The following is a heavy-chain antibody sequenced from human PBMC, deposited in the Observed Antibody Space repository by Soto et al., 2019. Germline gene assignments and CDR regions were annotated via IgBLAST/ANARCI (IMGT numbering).Heavy chain of an antibody. J-gene: IGHJ6*03. CDR2: IFYSGTT. CDR3: ARHHTLGSYFYYMDV. D-gene: IGHD2-2*02. V-gene: IGHV4-39*01. CDR1: DGSISRSRYY. Sequence: ASETLSLTCTVSDGSISRSRYYWGWIRQPPGKGLEWVGTIFYSGTTYYNPSLRSRVTISVDTSKNQFSLKLSSVTAADTAVYYCARHHTLGSYFYYMDVWDKGTPVTVS.